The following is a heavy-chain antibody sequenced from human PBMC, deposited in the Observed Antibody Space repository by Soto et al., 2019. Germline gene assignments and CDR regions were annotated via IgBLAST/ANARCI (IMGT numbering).Heavy chain of an antibody. V-gene: IGHV4-39*01. CDR1: GDSISGSPYF. J-gene: IGHJ4*02. D-gene: IGHD6-19*01. CDR2: VFYDGYT. CDR3: ARVQVAVPHY. Sequence: QLQLQESGPGLVMPSETLSLTCTVSGDSISGSPYFWGWIRQPPGKRLEWIGSVFYDGYTLYTPSLRSRVTISVDTSKNQFSLKLTSVAVADTATYFCARVQVAVPHYWGQGTLVTVSS.